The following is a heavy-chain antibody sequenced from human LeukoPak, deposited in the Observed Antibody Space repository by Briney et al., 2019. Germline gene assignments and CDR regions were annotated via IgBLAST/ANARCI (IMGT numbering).Heavy chain of an antibody. Sequence: SQTLSHTCTVSGGSISSGGYYWSWIRQHPGKGLEWIGYIYYSGSTYYNPSLKSRVTISVDTSKNQFSLKLSSVTAADTAVYYCARAPQDDFWSGSVWFDPWGQGTLVTVSS. CDR3: ARAPQDDFWSGSVWFDP. D-gene: IGHD3-3*01. CDR1: GGSISSGGYY. V-gene: IGHV4-31*03. J-gene: IGHJ5*02. CDR2: IYYSGST.